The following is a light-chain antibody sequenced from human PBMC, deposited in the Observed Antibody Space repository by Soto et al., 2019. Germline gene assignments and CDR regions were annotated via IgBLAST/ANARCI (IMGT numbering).Light chain of an antibody. CDR1: QGISSY. CDR2: AAS. V-gene: IGKV1-9*01. CDR3: QQLSSYPHT. Sequence: DIWLTQSPSFLSASVGDRVTITCRASQGISSYLAWYQQKPWKAPKLLIYAASTLQSGVPSRFSGSGSGTEFTLTISSLQPEDFATYYCQQLSSYPHTFGQGTKLEI. J-gene: IGKJ2*01.